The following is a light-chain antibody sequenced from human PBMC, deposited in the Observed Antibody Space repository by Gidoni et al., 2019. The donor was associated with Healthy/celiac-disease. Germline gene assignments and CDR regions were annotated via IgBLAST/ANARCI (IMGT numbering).Light chain of an antibody. CDR2: QDS. J-gene: IGLJ2*01. CDR3: QAWDSSTVV. Sequence: SYELTQPPSVYVSPGQTATITCSGDKLGDKYACWYQQKPGQSPVLVSYQDSKRPSGIPERFSGSNSGNTATLTIGGTQAMDEADYYCQAWDSSTVVFGGGTKLTVL. CDR1: KLGDKY. V-gene: IGLV3-1*01.